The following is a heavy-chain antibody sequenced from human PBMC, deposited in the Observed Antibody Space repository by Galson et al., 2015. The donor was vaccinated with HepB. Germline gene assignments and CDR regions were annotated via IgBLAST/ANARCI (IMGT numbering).Heavy chain of an antibody. Sequence: SLRLSCASSGFTFGDYAVNWFRQAPGKGLEWIGFIRRNTYGATTEYAASLKGRFSISRDDSKNNAHLQMNSLQTEDTAVYFCSREAAGLGGYFDYWGRGTLVTVSS. D-gene: IGHD6-13*01. CDR2: IRRNTYGATT. CDR3: SREAAGLGGYFDY. V-gene: IGHV3-49*03. CDR1: GFTFGDYA. J-gene: IGHJ4*02.